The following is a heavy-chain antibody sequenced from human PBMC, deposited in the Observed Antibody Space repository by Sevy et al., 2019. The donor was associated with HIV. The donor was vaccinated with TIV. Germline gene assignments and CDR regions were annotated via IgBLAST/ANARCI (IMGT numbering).Heavy chain of an antibody. CDR3: AGDRYYYDGSGYPADAFDI. D-gene: IGHD3-22*01. J-gene: IGHJ3*02. CDR2: ISSSSSYI. Sequence: GGSLRLSCAASGFTFSSYSMNWVRQAPGKGLEWVSSISSSSSYIYYADSVKGRFTISRDNAKNSQYLQMNSLRAEDMAVYYCAGDRYYYDGSGYPADAFDIWGQGTMVTVSS. CDR1: GFTFSSYS. V-gene: IGHV3-21*01.